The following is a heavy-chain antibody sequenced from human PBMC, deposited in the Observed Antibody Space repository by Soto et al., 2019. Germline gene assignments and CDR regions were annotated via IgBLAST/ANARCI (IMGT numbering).Heavy chain of an antibody. CDR3: ARESGYDFDFDY. CDR2: ISAYNGNT. V-gene: IGHV1-18*04. J-gene: IGHJ4*02. D-gene: IGHD5-12*01. Sequence: PVKVSCKASGYAFTSYGISCVRPAPGQGLEWMGWISAYNGNTNYAQKLQGRVTMTTDTSTSTAYMELRSLRSDDTAVYYCARESGYDFDFDYWGQGTRVNVSA. CDR1: GYAFTSYG.